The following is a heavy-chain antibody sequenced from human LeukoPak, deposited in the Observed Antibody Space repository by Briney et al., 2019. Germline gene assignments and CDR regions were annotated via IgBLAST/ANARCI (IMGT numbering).Heavy chain of an antibody. D-gene: IGHD6-6*01. J-gene: IGHJ4*02. CDR3: ARLSRGSSAGFDY. Sequence: SETLSLTCAVSGGSISNYYWNWIRQPLGKGLEWIGYIYYSGSSNYNPSLKSRVTISVDTSKNQFSLKVNSVTAADTAVYFCARLSRGSSAGFDYWGQGILVAVSS. CDR1: GGSISNYY. V-gene: IGHV4-59*01. CDR2: IYYSGSS.